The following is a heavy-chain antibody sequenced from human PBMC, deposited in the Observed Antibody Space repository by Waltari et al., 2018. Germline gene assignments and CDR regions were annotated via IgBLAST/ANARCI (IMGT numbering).Heavy chain of an antibody. Sequence: EVQLVESGGGLVKPGGALRLSLSASGFPCSSYSVNWVRQAPGKGLEWVASIGSSSSYIYYAESVKGRVTISRDNAKNSLYLQMNSLRAEDTAVYYCAGGTGTFDYWGQGTLVTVSS. CDR3: AGGTGTFDY. V-gene: IGHV3-21*01. D-gene: IGHD2-8*02. CDR2: IGSSSSYI. J-gene: IGHJ4*02. CDR1: GFPCSSYS.